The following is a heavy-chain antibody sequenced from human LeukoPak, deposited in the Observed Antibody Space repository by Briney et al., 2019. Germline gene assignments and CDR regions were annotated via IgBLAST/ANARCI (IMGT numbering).Heavy chain of an antibody. Sequence: PGGSLRLSCAASGFTFSDYYMSWIRQAPGKGLEWLSYISGSGSHTTYADSVRGRFTISRDNAKNSLSLQVNSLRADDTAVYYCARDPVGGKFDYWGQGTLVTVSS. CDR1: GFTFSDYY. J-gene: IGHJ4*02. D-gene: IGHD6-19*01. V-gene: IGHV3-11*06. CDR2: ISGSGSHT. CDR3: ARDPVGGKFDY.